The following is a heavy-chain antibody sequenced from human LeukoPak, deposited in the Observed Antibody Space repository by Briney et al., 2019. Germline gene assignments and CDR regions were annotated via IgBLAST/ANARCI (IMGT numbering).Heavy chain of an antibody. D-gene: IGHD5-18*01. J-gene: IGHJ6*02. CDR1: GFTFSSYS. V-gene: IGHV3-48*04. CDR2: ISSSSSTI. CDR3: ARVPPRGYSYGYYYYGMDV. Sequence: GGSLRLSCAASGFTFSSYSMNWVRQAPGKGLEWVSYISSSSSTIYYADSVKGRFTISRDNAKNSLYLQMNSLRAEDTAVYYCARVPPRGYSYGYYYYGMDVWGQGTTVTVSS.